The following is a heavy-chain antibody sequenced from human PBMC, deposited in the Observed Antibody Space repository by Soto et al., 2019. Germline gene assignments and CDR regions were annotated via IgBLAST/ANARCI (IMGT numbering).Heavy chain of an antibody. CDR3: AKSLYSNSWYSFDC. CDR2: VSGSGSST. Sequence: EVQLLESGGGSVQPGGSLRLSCAASGFTFSSYAINWVRQAPGKGLEWVSGVSGSGSSTHYADSVKGRFTISRDNSKKTLYLQMNSLRDEDTAVYYCAKSLYSNSWYSFDCWGQGTLVTVSS. D-gene: IGHD6-13*01. CDR1: GFTFSSYA. J-gene: IGHJ4*02. V-gene: IGHV3-23*01.